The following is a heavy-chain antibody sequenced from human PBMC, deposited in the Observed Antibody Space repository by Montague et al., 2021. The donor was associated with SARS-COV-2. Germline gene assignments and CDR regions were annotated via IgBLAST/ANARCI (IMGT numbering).Heavy chain of an antibody. CDR1: GGSFSVYY. J-gene: IGHJ4*02. Sequence: SETLSLTCAVYGGSFSVYYWSWIRQPPGKGLEWIGEINHSGSTNYNPSLKSRVTISSDTSKNQFSLKLNSVTAADTAVYFCVVVVPAMRSRSDYWGQGTLVTVSS. V-gene: IGHV4-34*01. CDR3: VVVVPAMRSRSDY. D-gene: IGHD2-21*02. CDR2: INHSGST.